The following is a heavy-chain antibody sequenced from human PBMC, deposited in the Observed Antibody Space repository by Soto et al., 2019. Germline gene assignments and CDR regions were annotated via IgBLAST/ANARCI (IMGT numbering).Heavy chain of an antibody. V-gene: IGHV3-53*02. CDR3: ARCSGWYGQCYFDC. D-gene: IGHD6-13*01. CDR1: GFIVSSSY. J-gene: IGHJ4*02. CDR2: IYSDGRT. Sequence: DVQLVETGGGLIQPGGSLRLSCAASGFIVSSSYMSWVRQAPGKGLEWVSVIYSDGRTYYADSVKGRFTISRDNSKNTLYLQMNSLSAEATAVYYCARCSGWYGQCYFDCWGQGTLVTVS.